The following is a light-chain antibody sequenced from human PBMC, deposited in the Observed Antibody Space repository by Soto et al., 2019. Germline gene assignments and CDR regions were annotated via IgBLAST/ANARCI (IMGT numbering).Light chain of an antibody. CDR1: SSNVGSNT. J-gene: IGLJ1*01. CDR2: EGT. V-gene: IGLV1-44*01. Sequence: QSVLTQPPSVSGTPGQRVTISCSGSSSNVGSNTVNWYQQLPGTAPKLLIYEGTQRPSGVSSRFSGSKSGNTASLTISGLQAEDEADYYCCSYASSSSYVFGTGTKVTVL. CDR3: CSYASSSSYV.